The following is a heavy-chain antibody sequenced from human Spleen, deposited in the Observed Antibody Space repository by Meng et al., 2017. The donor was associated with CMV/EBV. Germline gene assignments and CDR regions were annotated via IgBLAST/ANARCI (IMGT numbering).Heavy chain of an antibody. CDR1: GLTFSDYY. J-gene: IGHJ4*02. D-gene: IGHD5-12*01. V-gene: IGHV3-11*04. Sequence: AASGLTFSDYYMSWIRQAPGKGMEWVSYISSSGSTIYYADSVKGRFTISRDNAKNSLYLQMNSLRVEDTAVYYCARVDTAYDFPFDYWGQGTLVTVSS. CDR3: ARVDTAYDFPFDY. CDR2: ISSSGSTI.